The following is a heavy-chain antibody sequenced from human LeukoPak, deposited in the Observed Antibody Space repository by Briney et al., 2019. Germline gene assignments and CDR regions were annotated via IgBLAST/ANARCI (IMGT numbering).Heavy chain of an antibody. CDR3: ARYYGSGSSRWFDP. J-gene: IGHJ5*02. V-gene: IGHV4-34*01. D-gene: IGHD3-10*01. CDR1: GGSFSGYY. Sequence: PSETLSLTCAVYGGSFSGYYWSWLRQPPGKGLEWIGEINHSGSTNYNPSLKSRVTISVDTSKNQFSLKLSSVTAADTAVYYCARYYGSGSSRWFDPWGQGTLVTVSS. CDR2: INHSGST.